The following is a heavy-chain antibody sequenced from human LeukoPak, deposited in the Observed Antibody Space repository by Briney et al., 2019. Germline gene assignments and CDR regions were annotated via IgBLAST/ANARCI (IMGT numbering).Heavy chain of an antibody. CDR2: ISVSGSIA. Sequence: GGSLRLSCAASGFTFSTYSLDWVRQAPGKGLEWISYISVSGSIALYADTVKGRFTISRDDSMSTMYLQMNSLRAEDTALYYCARGRSDSGAYCYFGSWGQGTPVTVSS. J-gene: IGHJ4*02. CDR3: ARGRSDSGAYCYFGS. V-gene: IGHV3-48*01. D-gene: IGHD3-22*01. CDR1: GFTFSTYS.